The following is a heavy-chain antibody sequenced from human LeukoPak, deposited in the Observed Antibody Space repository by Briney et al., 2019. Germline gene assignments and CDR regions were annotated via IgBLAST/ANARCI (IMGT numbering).Heavy chain of an antibody. CDR3: ARLAVDTEYFDY. Sequence: SETLSLTCTVSGGSISSGSYYWSWIRQPAGKGLEWIGRIYTSGSTNYNPSLKSRVTISVDTSKNQFSLKLSSVTAADTAVYYCARLAVDTEYFDYWGQGTLVTVSS. V-gene: IGHV4-61*02. CDR2: IYTSGST. J-gene: IGHJ4*02. CDR1: GGSISSGSYY. D-gene: IGHD5-18*01.